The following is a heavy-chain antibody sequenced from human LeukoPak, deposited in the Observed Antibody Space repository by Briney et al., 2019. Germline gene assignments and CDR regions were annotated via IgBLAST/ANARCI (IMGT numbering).Heavy chain of an antibody. Sequence: GGSLRLSCAASGFTFSSYSMNWVRQAPGKGLEWVSPISSSSSYIYYADSVKGRFTISRDNAKNSLYLQMNSLRAEDTAVYYCAREYCGGDCYFDYWGQGTLVTVSS. J-gene: IGHJ4*02. V-gene: IGHV3-21*01. CDR3: AREYCGGDCYFDY. CDR2: ISSSSSYI. D-gene: IGHD2-21*02. CDR1: GFTFSSYS.